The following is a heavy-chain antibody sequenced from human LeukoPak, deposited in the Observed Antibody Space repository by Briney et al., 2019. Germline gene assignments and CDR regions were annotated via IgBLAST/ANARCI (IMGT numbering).Heavy chain of an antibody. V-gene: IGHV1-69*01. CDR3: ASLRIVGVPVGAFDI. CDR1: GGTFSSYA. J-gene: IGHJ3*02. CDR2: IIPIFGTA. D-gene: IGHD1-26*01. Sequence: SVKVSCKASGGTFSSYAISWGRQAPGQGLEWMGGIIPIFGTANYAQKFQGRVTITADESTSTAYMELSSLRSEDTAVYYCASLRIVGVPVGAFDIWGQGTIVTVSS.